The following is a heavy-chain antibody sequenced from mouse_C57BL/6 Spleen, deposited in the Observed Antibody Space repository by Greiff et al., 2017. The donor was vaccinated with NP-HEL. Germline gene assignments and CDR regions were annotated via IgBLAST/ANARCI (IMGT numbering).Heavy chain of an antibody. CDR3: ARSAGADYYFDY. CDR2: INPGRGGT. Sequence: QVQLKQSGAELVRPGTSVKVSCKASGYAFTNYLIEWVKQRPGQGLEWIGVINPGRGGTNYNEKFKGKATLTADKSSSTAYMHLSSLTSEDSAVYFCARSAGADYYFDYWGQGTTLTVSS. CDR1: GYAFTNYL. J-gene: IGHJ2*01. V-gene: IGHV1-54*01. D-gene: IGHD1-2*01.